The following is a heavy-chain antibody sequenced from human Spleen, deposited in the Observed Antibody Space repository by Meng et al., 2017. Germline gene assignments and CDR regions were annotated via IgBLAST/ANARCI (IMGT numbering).Heavy chain of an antibody. J-gene: IGHJ3*02. D-gene: IGHD3-22*01. CDR2: IKQDGSEK. Sequence: GESLKISCAASGFTFSSYWMSWVRQAPGKGLEWVANIKQDGSEKYYVDSVKGRFTISRENAKNSLYLQMNSLRAEDTAVYYCARNPRNYYDRSVYFGAFDIWGQGTMVTVSS. CDR1: GFTFSSYW. CDR3: ARNPRNYYDRSVYFGAFDI. V-gene: IGHV3-7*01.